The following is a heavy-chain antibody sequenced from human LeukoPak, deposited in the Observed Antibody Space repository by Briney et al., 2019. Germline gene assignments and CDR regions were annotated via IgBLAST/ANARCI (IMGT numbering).Heavy chain of an antibody. CDR2: IDHSGST. CDR1: GGSFSGYY. D-gene: IGHD6-13*01. Sequence: SETLSLTCAVYGGSFSGYYWSWIRQPPGKGLEWIGEIDHSGSTNYNPSLKSRVTISVDTSKNEFSLKLSSVTAADTAVYYCARRETYSSSSSGKRNWFDPWGQGTLVTVSS. V-gene: IGHV4-34*01. J-gene: IGHJ5*02. CDR3: ARRETYSSSSSGKRNWFDP.